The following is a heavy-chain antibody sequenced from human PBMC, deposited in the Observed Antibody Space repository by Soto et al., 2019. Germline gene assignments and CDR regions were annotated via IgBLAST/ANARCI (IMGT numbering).Heavy chain of an antibody. CDR3: GRGLGYCSDGVCRIIDS. D-gene: IGHD2-8*01. J-gene: IGHJ5*01. CDR2: IYPSDSDI. V-gene: IGHV5-51*01. CDR1: GYSFSTYW. Sequence: GESLKISCRASGYSFSTYWIAWVRQMPGKGLEWMGIIYPSDSDIRYSPSFQGQVTISADKYISTAYLQWSSLKASDTAMYYCGRGLGYCSDGVCRIIDSWGQGTLVTVSS.